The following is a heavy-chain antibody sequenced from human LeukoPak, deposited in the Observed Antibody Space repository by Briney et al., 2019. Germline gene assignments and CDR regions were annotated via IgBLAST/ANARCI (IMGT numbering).Heavy chain of an antibody. V-gene: IGHV4-59*01. CDR1: GGSISSYY. CDR3: ARCLYSSQPYYYYYMDV. D-gene: IGHD6-13*01. CDR2: IYYSGST. Sequence: PSETLSLTCTVSGGSISSYYWSWIRQPPGKGLEWIGYIYYSGSTNYNPSLKSRVTISVDTSKNQFSLKLSSVTAADTAVYYCARCLYSSQPYYYYYMDVWGKGTTVTVSS. J-gene: IGHJ6*03.